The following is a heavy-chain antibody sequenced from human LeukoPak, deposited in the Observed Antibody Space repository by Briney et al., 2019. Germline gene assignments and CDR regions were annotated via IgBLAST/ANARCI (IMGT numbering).Heavy chain of an antibody. J-gene: IGHJ4*02. CDR2: IIPIFGTA. Sequence: SVKVSCKASGGTFSSYAISWVRQAPGQGLEWMGGIIPIFGTANYAQKFQGRVTMTRDMSTSTVYMELSSLRSEDTAVYYCARDLVGYCSGGSCYNFDYWGQGTLVTVSS. V-gene: IGHV1-69*05. D-gene: IGHD2-15*01. CDR1: GGTFSSYA. CDR3: ARDLVGYCSGGSCYNFDY.